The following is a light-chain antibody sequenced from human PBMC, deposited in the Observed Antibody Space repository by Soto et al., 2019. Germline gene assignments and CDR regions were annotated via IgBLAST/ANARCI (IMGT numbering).Light chain of an antibody. CDR2: AAS. CDR3: QQLNSSPIT. Sequence: DIQLTQSPSFLAASVGDRVTITCRASQGISSNLAWYQQKPGKAPKLLIYAASTLQSGVPSRFSGSGSGTEFTLTISSLQPEDSATYHCQQLNSSPITFGQGTRLEIK. CDR1: QGISSN. J-gene: IGKJ5*01. V-gene: IGKV1-9*01.